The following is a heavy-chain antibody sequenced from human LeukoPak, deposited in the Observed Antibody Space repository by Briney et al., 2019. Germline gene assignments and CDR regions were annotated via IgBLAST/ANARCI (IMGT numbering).Heavy chain of an antibody. CDR3: ARDYRYKYGSGSYYPVDY. Sequence: PGGSLRLSCAASGFTFSSYWMSWVRQAPGKGLVWVSRINTDGSSTSYADSVKGRFTISRDNAKNTLYLQMNGLRAEDTAVYYCARDYRYKYGSGSYYPVDYWGQGTLVTVSS. CDR2: INTDGSST. J-gene: IGHJ4*02. CDR1: GFTFSSYW. D-gene: IGHD3-10*01. V-gene: IGHV3-74*01.